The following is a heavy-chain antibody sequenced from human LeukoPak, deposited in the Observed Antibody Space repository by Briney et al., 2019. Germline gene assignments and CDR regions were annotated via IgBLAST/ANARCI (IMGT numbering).Heavy chain of an antibody. CDR2: ISYDGSNK. V-gene: IGHV3-30-3*01. D-gene: IGHD6-13*01. J-gene: IGHJ4*02. CDR3: ARDLAAADY. CDR1: GFTFSSYA. Sequence: GGSLRLSCAASGFTFSSYAMHWVRQAPGKGLEWVAVISYDGSNKYYADSVKGRFTISRDNSKNTLYLQMNSLRAKDTAVYYCARDLAAADYWGQGTLVTVSS.